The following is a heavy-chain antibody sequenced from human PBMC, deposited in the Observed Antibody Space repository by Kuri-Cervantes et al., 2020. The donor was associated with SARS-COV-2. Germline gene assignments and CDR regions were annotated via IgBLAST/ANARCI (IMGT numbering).Heavy chain of an antibody. CDR1: GDTFTDYY. D-gene: IGHD3/OR15-3a*01. CDR2: MNPNTGVT. V-gene: IGHV1-8*02. Sequence: ASVKVSCKASGDTFTDYYMHWVRQATGQGLEWMGWMNPNTGVTGYAQKFQGRVTMTRDTSTNTAYMELSSLRSEDTAVYYCARYLDWERGIDSGGQGTLVTVSS. CDR3: ARYLDWERGIDS. J-gene: IGHJ4*02.